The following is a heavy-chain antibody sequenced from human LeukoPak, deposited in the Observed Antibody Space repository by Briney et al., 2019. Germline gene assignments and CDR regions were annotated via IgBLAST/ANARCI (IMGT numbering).Heavy chain of an antibody. CDR1: GLSLSDYG. CDR3: AKEVQYRRADWLDT. CDR2: VWYDGSQK. J-gene: IGHJ5*02. D-gene: IGHD3-16*02. Sequence: GGSLRLSCVASGLSLSDYGTHWVRQAPGKGVEWVAVVWYDGSQKYYADSVKGRFLISRDNSKNTVNLQMSRLSAEDTAVYYCAKEVQYRRADWLDTWGQGTLVTVSS. V-gene: IGHV3-33*06.